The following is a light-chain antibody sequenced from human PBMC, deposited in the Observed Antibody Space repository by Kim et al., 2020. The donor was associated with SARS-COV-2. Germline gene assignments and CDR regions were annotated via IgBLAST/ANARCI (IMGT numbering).Light chain of an antibody. CDR1: QGISSY. J-gene: IGKJ4*01. CDR2: AAS. V-gene: IGKV1-9*01. Sequence: SSLSAAVRDRVTITRRASQGISSYLAWYQQKPGKAPKLLIYAASTLQSGVPSRFSGSGSGTDFTLTISSLQPEDFATYYCQQLKTFGGGTKVDIK. CDR3: QQLKT.